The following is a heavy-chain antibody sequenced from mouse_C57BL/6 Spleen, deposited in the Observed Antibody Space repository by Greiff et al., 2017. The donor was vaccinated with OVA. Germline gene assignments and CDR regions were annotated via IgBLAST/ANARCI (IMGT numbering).Heavy chain of an antibody. V-gene: IGHV1-69*01. D-gene: IGHD1-1*01. CDR3: ARIPHYYGSIPYYFDY. Sequence: VQLQQPGAELVMPGASVKLSCKASGYTFTSYWMHWVKQRPGPGLEWIGEIDPSDSYTNYNQKFTGKSTLTVDTSFSTAYMQLSSLTSEDSAVYYCARIPHYYGSIPYYFDYWGQGTTLTVSS. J-gene: IGHJ2*01. CDR2: IDPSDSYT. CDR1: GYTFTSYW.